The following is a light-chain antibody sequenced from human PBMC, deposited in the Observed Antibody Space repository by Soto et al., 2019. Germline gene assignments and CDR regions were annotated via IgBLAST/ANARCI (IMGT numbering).Light chain of an antibody. V-gene: IGKV3-20*01. CDR3: QQYDRSWT. Sequence: EVVLTQSPDTLSLSPGERATLSCRASQSVSSSYLAWYHQRPGQAPRLLIYGASRRATGIPDRFSGSGSGTDFTLTISRLEPEDFAVYYCQQYDRSWTFGQGTKVEIK. J-gene: IGKJ1*01. CDR1: QSVSSSY. CDR2: GAS.